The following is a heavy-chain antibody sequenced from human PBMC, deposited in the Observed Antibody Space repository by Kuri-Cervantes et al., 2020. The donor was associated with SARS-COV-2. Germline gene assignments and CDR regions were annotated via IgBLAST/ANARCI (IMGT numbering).Heavy chain of an antibody. CDR3: ARANIVVVPAALGAIIYYYYYMDV. D-gene: IGHD2-2*01. J-gene: IGHJ6*03. Sequence: SETLSLTCTVSRGSIDRSPYYWGWIRQPPGKGLEWIGSILYNGNTHYKASLNSRVTISVDTSKNQFSLRLTSVTAADTAVYYCARANIVVVPAALGAIIYYYYYMDVWGKGTTVTVSS. CDR2: ILYNGNT. V-gene: IGHV4-39*01. CDR1: RGSIDRSPYY.